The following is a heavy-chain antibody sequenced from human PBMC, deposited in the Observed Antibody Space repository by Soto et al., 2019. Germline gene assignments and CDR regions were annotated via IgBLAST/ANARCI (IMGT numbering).Heavy chain of an antibody. Sequence: GGSLRLSCAASGFTFSSYAMSWVRQAPGKGLEWVSGISGSGGGTYYADSVKGRLTISRDNSKNTLYLQMNSLRAEFTAVYYCAKDGYTYRYPSYFDYWGQGTLVTAPQ. CDR2: ISGSGGGT. CDR1: GFTFSSYA. J-gene: IGHJ4*02. CDR3: AKDGYTYRYPSYFDY. D-gene: IGHD5-18*01. V-gene: IGHV3-23*01.